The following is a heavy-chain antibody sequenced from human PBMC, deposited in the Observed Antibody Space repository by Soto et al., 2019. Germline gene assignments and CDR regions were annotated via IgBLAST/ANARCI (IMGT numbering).Heavy chain of an antibody. Sequence: PSETLSLTCAVSGYSISSGYYWGWIRQPPGKGLEWIGSIYHSGSTYYNPSLKSRVTISVDTSKNQFSLKLSSVTAADTAVYYCAKSETDYWGQGTLVTVSS. CDR3: AKSETDY. V-gene: IGHV4-38-2*01. J-gene: IGHJ4*02. CDR1: GYSISSGYY. CDR2: IYHSGST.